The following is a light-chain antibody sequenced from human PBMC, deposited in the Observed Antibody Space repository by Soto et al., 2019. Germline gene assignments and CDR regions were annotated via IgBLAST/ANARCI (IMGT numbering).Light chain of an antibody. CDR3: RQRSTWPPLS. CDR2: DAS. CDR1: QSVGSY. V-gene: IGKV3-11*02. J-gene: IGKJ4*01. Sequence: EIVVTQSPATLSLSPGGRATLSCRTSQSVGSYLAWYQKKPGKAPRLLIYDASNRATGIPARFSGSGSGRDFTLTISSLEPEDFAVYYCRQRSTWPPLSFGGGTQVEIK.